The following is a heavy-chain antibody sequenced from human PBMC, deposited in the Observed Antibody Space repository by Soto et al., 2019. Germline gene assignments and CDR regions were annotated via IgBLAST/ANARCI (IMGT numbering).Heavy chain of an antibody. CDR1: GFTFSDAW. J-gene: IGHJ1*01. V-gene: IGHV3-15*01. CDR2: IKSETAGGTT. Sequence: GGSLRLSCVVSGFTFSDAWMSWVRQAPGKGLEWLGRIKSETAGGTTYYAAPVKSKFTISRDDSNNTLYLQMNSLKTEDTAVYYRVTDSEYFQHWGQGTLVTVSS. CDR3: VTDSEYFQH.